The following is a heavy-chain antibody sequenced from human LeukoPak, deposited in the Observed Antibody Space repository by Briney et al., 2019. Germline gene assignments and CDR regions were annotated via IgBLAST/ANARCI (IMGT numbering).Heavy chain of an antibody. J-gene: IGHJ4*02. CDR2: IWSDGSNI. D-gene: IGHD3-16*01. V-gene: IGHV3-33*01. CDR1: GFSFSTYG. Sequence: GRSLRLSCAASGFSFSTYGMHWVRQAPGKGLEWVAVIWSDGSNIYYAGSVKGRFTISRDNSKNTLYLEMNSLSAEHTAVYFCAREGGSPLYGYFDSWGQGTLVTVSS. CDR3: AREGGSPLYGYFDS.